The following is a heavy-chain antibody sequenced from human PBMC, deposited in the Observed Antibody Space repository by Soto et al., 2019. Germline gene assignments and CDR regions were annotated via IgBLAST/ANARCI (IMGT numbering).Heavy chain of an antibody. D-gene: IGHD3-16*01. V-gene: IGHV3-23*01. CDR3: AKGSIWGPTYNAFDI. CDR2: ISTSGGST. CDR1: GFTFSSYA. J-gene: IGHJ3*02. Sequence: EVQLLESGGGLVQPGGSLRLSCAASGFTFSSYAMSWVRQAPGKGLEWVSAISTSGGSTYYADSVKGRFTISRDNSKNTLYLQMNSLRAEDTALYYCAKGSIWGPTYNAFDIWGQGTMVTVSS.